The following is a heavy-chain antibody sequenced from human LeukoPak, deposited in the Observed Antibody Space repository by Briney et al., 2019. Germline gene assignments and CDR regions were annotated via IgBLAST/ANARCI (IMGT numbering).Heavy chain of an antibody. J-gene: IGHJ4*02. CDR1: EFTLSSYA. CDR3: AKSSGPNSFVDY. CDR2: ISGSTGST. V-gene: IGHV3-23*01. Sequence: PGGSLRLSCAASEFTLSSYAMSWVRQAPGKGLEWVSSISGSTGSTYYAGSVKGRFAISRDNSRNTVYLQMNSLRAEDTAVYHCAKSSGPNSFVDYWGQGTLVTVSS. D-gene: IGHD5-12*01.